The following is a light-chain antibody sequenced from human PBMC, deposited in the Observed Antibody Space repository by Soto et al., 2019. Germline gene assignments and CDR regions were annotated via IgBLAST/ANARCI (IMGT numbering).Light chain of an antibody. CDR1: QSVSSY. J-gene: IGKJ2*01. V-gene: IGKV3-11*01. Sequence: EIVLTQSPATLSLSPGERATLSCRASQSVSSYLAWYQQKPGQAPRLLIYDASNRATGIPARFSGSGSGTDFTLTISSLEPEDFAVYYCHHYDNWLMYTFGQGTKLEIK. CDR3: HHYDNWLMYT. CDR2: DAS.